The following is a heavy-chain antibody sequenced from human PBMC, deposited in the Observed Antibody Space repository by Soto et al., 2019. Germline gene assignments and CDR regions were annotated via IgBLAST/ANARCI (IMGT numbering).Heavy chain of an antibody. J-gene: IGHJ6*02. Sequence: SVKVSCKASGGTFSSCAISWVRQAPGQGLEWMGGIIPIFGTANYAQKFQGRVTITADKSTSTAYMELSSLRSEDTAVYYCARDLYYDFWSGYPNYYYYYGMDVWG. V-gene: IGHV1-69*06. CDR1: GGTFSSCA. CDR2: IIPIFGTA. D-gene: IGHD3-3*01. CDR3: ARDLYYDFWSGYPNYYYYYGMDV.